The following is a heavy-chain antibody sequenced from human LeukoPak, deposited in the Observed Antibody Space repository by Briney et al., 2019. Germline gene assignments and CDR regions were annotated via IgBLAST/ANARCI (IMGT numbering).Heavy chain of an antibody. D-gene: IGHD2-8*01. J-gene: IGHJ4*02. CDR2: ISGSGGST. Sequence: EWVSAISGSGGSTYYADSVKGRFTISRDNSKNTLYLQMNSLRAEDTAVYYCAKRMAGRIDYWGQGTLVTVSS. CDR3: AKRMAGRIDY. V-gene: IGHV3-23*01.